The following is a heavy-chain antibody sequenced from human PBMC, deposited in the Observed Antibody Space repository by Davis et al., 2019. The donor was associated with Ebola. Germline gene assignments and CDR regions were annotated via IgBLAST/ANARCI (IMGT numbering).Heavy chain of an antibody. D-gene: IGHD2-21*01. Sequence: GESLKISCAASGFTFSTHWMTWVRQAPGKGLEWVANIKHDGTENHYVGSVKGRFTISRDNAKSSLSLQMNSLRAEDTAVYYCAKDPYGGASRPYSYYYMDVWGKGTTVTVSS. CDR2: IKHDGTEN. V-gene: IGHV3-7*03. J-gene: IGHJ6*03. CDR3: AKDPYGGASRPYSYYYMDV. CDR1: GFTFSTHW.